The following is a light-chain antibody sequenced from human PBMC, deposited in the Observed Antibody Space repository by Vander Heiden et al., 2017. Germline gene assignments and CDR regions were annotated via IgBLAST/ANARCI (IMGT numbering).Light chain of an antibody. J-gene: IGKJ1*01. V-gene: IGKV3-15*01. Sequence: EIVMTQSPATLSVSPGERVTVSCRASQSLYSNLAWYQQKPGQAPRLLIYGVSIRATGIPARFSGSGSGTEFILTISSLQSEDFAVYYCQQYSIWPRTFGQGTKVEIK. CDR1: QSLYSN. CDR2: GVS. CDR3: QQYSIWPRT.